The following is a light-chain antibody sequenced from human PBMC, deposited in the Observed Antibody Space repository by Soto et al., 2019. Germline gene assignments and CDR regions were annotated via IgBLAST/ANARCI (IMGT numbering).Light chain of an antibody. CDR3: QQRTNWVFT. CDR1: QSVSKY. Sequence: ENVLTQSPATLSLSPGERATLSCRASQSVSKYLAWYQQKPGQAPRLLIYDASSRATGIPARFSGSGSGTDFTLTISSLEPEDFAVYYCQQRTNWVFTFGPGTKVDIK. V-gene: IGKV3-11*01. CDR2: DAS. J-gene: IGKJ3*01.